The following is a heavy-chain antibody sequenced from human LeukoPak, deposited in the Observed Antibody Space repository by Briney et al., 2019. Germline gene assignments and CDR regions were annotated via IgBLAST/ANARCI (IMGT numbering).Heavy chain of an antibody. CDR2: ISYDGSNK. CDR1: GFTFSSYA. D-gene: IGHD5-18*01. CDR3: ATPYSYGSSSFDY. V-gene: IGHV3-30-3*01. Sequence: GGSLRLSCAASGFTFSSYAMHWVRQAPGKALEWVAVISYDGSNKYYADSVKGRFTISRDNSKNTLYLQMNSLRAEDTAVYYCATPYSYGSSSFDYWGQGTLVTVSS. J-gene: IGHJ4*02.